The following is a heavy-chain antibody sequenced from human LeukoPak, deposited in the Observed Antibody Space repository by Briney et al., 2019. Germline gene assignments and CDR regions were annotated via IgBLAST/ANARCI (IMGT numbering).Heavy chain of an antibody. J-gene: IGHJ3*02. V-gene: IGHV3-23*01. Sequence: GGSLRLSCAASGFTFSSYAMSWVRQAPGKGLEWVSDISGSGGSTYYADSVKGRFTISRDNSKNTLYLQMNSLRAEDTAVYYCAKALWGYCSSTSCNHAFDIWGQGTMVTVSS. CDR3: AKALWGYCSSTSCNHAFDI. CDR1: GFTFSSYA. CDR2: ISGSGGST. D-gene: IGHD2-2*01.